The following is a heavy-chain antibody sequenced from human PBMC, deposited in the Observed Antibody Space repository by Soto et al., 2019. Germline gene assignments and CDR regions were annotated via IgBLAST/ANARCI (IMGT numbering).Heavy chain of an antibody. V-gene: IGHV3-9*01. J-gene: IGHJ4*02. Sequence: GGSLRLSCAVSGFTFDDNAMHWVRQAPEKGLEWVSGINWKSDIGYADSVKGRFTISRDNAENSLYLQMNSLRAGDTALYYCAISQDRGGRTTFIYWGQGTQVTVSP. D-gene: IGHD3-16*01. CDR1: GFTFDDNA. CDR2: INWKSDI. CDR3: AISQDRGGRTTFIY.